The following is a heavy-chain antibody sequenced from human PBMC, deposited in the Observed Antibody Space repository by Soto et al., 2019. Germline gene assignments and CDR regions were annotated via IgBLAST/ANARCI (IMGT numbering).Heavy chain of an antibody. V-gene: IGHV3-33*08. CDR1: GFTFSSYS. J-gene: IGHJ4*02. D-gene: IGHD2-21*02. CDR3: ARDCGGDCYRFDY. Sequence: PGGSLRLSCAASGFTFSSYSMHWVRQAPGKGLEWVAVIWYDGSNKYYADSVKGRFTISRDNSKNTLYMQMNSLRAEDTAVYYCARDCGGDCYRFDYWGQGTLVTVSS. CDR2: IWYDGSNK.